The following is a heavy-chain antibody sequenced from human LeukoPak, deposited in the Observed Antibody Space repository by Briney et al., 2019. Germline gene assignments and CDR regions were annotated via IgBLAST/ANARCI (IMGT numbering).Heavy chain of an antibody. CDR2: ISYDGSIK. CDR1: GFTFSSYA. D-gene: IGHD6-19*01. Sequence: PGGSLRLSCAASGFTFSSYAMHWVRQAPGKGLEWVAVISYDGSIKYYADSVKGRFTTSRDNSKNMLHLQMNSLSAEDTAVYYCARGPGYSSGWYVLSVDYWGQGTLVTVSS. V-gene: IGHV3-30-3*01. CDR3: ARGPGYSSGWYVLSVDY. J-gene: IGHJ4*02.